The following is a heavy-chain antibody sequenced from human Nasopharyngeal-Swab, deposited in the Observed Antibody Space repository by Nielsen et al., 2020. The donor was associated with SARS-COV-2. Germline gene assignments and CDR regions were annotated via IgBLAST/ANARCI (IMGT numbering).Heavy chain of an antibody. CDR1: GFTFKTYA. CDR2: ISGSGGST. V-gene: IGHV3-23*01. D-gene: IGHD6-13*01. CDR3: AISAYSSSWYYYYYYGMDV. Sequence: GESLKISCAASGFTFKTYAMTWVRQAPGKGLEWVSVISGSGGSTYYTDSVKGRFTISRDNSKNTLYLQMNSLRAEDTAVYYCAISAYSSSWYYYYYYGMDVWGQGTTVTVSS. J-gene: IGHJ6*02.